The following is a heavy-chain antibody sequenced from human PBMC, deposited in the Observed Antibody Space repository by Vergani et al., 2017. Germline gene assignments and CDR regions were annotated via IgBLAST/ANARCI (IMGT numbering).Heavy chain of an antibody. V-gene: IGHV3-23*04. CDR1: GFTFSTYA. CDR3: ADLYGDDGFSPF. CDR2: ISSDGGST. D-gene: IGHD2-21*01. J-gene: IGHJ4*02. Sequence: VQQVESGGGVVQPGRSLRLSCAASGFTFSTYAMTWVRQAPGKGLEWVSTISSDGGSTYYADSVKGRFTISRDDSKNTVYLQINSLRAEDTAFYYCADLYGDDGFSPFWGQGTLVTVSS.